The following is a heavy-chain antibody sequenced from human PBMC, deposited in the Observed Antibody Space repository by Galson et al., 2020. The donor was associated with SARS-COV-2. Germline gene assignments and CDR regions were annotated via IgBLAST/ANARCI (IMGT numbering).Heavy chain of an antibody. CDR3: ARVEVGTIFGVVQWFDP. Sequence: SETLSLTCTASGGPISSYYWSWIRQPPGKGLEWIGYIYYSGSTNYNPSLKSRVTISVDTSTNQFSLKLSSVTAADTAVYYCARVEVGTIFGVVQWFDPWGQGTLVTVSS. D-gene: IGHD3-3*01. CDR2: IYYSGST. V-gene: IGHV4-59*01. J-gene: IGHJ5*02. CDR1: GGPISSYY.